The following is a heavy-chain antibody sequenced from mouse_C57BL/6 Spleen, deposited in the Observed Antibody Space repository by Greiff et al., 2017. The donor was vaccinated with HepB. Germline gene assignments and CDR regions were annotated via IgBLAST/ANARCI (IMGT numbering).Heavy chain of an antibody. CDR3: ARTDGPYFDY. Sequence: DVMLVESGGDLVKPGGSLKLSCAASGFTFSSYGMSWVRQTPDKRLEWVATISSGGSYTYYPDSVKGRFTISRDNAKNTLYLQMSSLKSEDTAMYYCARTDGPYFDYWGQGTTLTVSS. CDR2: ISSGGSYT. CDR1: GFTFSSYG. D-gene: IGHD2-3*01. J-gene: IGHJ2*01. V-gene: IGHV5-6*02.